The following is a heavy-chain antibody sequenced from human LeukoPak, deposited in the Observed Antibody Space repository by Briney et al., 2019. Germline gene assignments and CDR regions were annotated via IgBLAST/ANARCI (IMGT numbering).Heavy chain of an antibody. CDR3: ARGQGVGSSLYTSYYYYMDV. V-gene: IGHV4-34*01. CDR1: GGSFSGYY. Sequence: SSETLSLTCAVYGGSFSGYYWSWIRQPPGKGLEWIGEINHSGSTNYNPSLKSRVTISVDTSKNQFSLKLSSVTAADTAVYYCARGQGVGSSLYTSYYYYMDVWGKGTTVTVSS. CDR2: INHSGST. D-gene: IGHD6-13*01. J-gene: IGHJ6*03.